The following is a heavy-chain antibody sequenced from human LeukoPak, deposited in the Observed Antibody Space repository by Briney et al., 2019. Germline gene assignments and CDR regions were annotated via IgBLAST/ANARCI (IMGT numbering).Heavy chain of an antibody. CDR1: GGSISSHY. CDR2: IYYSGST. Sequence: SETLSLTCTVSGGSISSHYWSWIRQPPGKGLEWIGYIYYSGSTNYNPSLKSRVTISVDTSKNQFSLKLSSVTAAATAVYYCARTPNYSIDVWGQGTTVTVSS. CDR3: ARTPNYSIDV. V-gene: IGHV4-59*11. J-gene: IGHJ6*03.